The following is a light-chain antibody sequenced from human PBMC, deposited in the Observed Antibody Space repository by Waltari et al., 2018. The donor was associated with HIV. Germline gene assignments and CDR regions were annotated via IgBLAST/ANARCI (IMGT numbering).Light chain of an antibody. Sequence: FMLTQPHSVSASPGKTITLSCTRSSGSIVSNPVQWYQQRPGGSPTTVIFDDNQRPSGVSDRFSGSIDTSSNSASLTIVGLRTEDEADYYCQSFDSDSQVFGGGTRLTVL. CDR1: SGSIVSNP. V-gene: IGLV6-57*01. CDR2: DDN. CDR3: QSFDSDSQV. J-gene: IGLJ2*01.